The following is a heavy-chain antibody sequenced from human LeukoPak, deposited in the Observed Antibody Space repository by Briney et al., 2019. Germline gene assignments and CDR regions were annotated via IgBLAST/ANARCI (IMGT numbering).Heavy chain of an antibody. CDR1: GGTFSSYA. V-gene: IGHV1-69*04. CDR3: ARDLLKQWLVHDTFDI. CDR2: IIPILGIA. Sequence: SVKVSCKASGGTFSSYAISWVRQAPGQGLEWMGRIIPILGIANYAQKFQGRVTITADKSTSTAYMELSSLRSEDTAVYYCARDLLKQWLVHDTFDIWGQGTMVTVSS. J-gene: IGHJ3*02. D-gene: IGHD6-19*01.